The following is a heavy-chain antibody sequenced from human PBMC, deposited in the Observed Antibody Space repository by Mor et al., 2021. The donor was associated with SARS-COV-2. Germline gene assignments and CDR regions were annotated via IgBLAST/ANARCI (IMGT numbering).Heavy chain of an antibody. V-gene: IGHV3-66*01. D-gene: IGHD3-16*01. J-gene: IGHJ1*01. CDR2: ISSDGRT. CDR3: AIDPYQSWGF. Sequence: MSWARQAPGKGLEWLSVISSDGRTYYASSVRGRFTVSRDYSRNTIYLHLNSLRADDTGVYYCAIDPYQSWGFWGQ.